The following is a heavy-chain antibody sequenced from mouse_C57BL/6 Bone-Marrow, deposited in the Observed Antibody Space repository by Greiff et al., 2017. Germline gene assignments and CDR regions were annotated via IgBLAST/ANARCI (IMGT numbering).Heavy chain of an antibody. J-gene: IGHJ4*01. CDR3: ARDLDGYAMDY. V-gene: IGHV5-4*01. CDR1: GFTFSSYA. CDR2: ISDGGSYT. Sequence: DVLLVEFLGALVQPGGFLKLFCAAPGFTFSSYAMSWVRQTPEKMLALVATISDGGSYTYYPDNVPGRFTISRDNAKNNLYLQMSHLKSEDTAMYYCARDLDGYAMDYWGQGTSVTVSS.